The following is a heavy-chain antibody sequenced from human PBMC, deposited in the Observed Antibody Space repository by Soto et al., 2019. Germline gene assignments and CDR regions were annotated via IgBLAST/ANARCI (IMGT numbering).Heavy chain of an antibody. CDR3: ARVVFWYYYMDG. CDR1: GFTVSSNY. D-gene: IGHD3-3*01. J-gene: IGHJ6*03. Sequence: EVQLVESGGGLVQPGGSLRLSCAASGFTVSSNYMSWVRQAPGKGLEWVSVIYSGGSTYYADSVKGRFTISRDNSKNTLYLQMNSLRAEDTAVYYCARVVFWYYYMDGGGKVTTVTVSS. CDR2: IYSGGST. V-gene: IGHV3-66*01.